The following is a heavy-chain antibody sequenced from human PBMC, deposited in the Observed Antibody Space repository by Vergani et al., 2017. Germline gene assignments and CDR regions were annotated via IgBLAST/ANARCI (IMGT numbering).Heavy chain of an antibody. Sequence: EVQLVESGGGLVQPGGSLRLSCAASGFTFSRHWMHWVRQAPGKGLVWVSRVNPEGTNTPYADSVKGRFTISRDNAKNMMYLQLNSLRDEDTAVYYCARASAAAGHVFMDVWGKGTTVTVSS. CDR2: VNPEGTNT. D-gene: IGHD6-13*01. CDR3: ARASAAAGHVFMDV. V-gene: IGHV3-74*01. J-gene: IGHJ6*03. CDR1: GFTFSRHW.